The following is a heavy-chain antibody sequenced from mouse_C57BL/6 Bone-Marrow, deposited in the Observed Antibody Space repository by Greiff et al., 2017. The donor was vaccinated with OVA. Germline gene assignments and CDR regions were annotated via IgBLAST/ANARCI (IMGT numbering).Heavy chain of an antibody. J-gene: IGHJ1*03. CDR3: ARDTTVARYWYFDV. CDR1: GYTFTSYG. D-gene: IGHD1-1*01. V-gene: IGHV1-81*01. Sequence: VQRVESGAELARPGASVKLSCKASGYTFTSYGISWVKQRTGQGLEWIGEIYPRSGNTYYNEKFKGKATLTADKSSSTAYMELRSLTSEDSAVYFCARDTTVARYWYFDVWGTGTTVTVSS. CDR2: IYPRSGNT.